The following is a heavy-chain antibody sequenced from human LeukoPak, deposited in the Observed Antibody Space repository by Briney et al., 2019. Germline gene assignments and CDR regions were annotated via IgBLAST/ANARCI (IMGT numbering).Heavy chain of an antibody. CDR2: IYDRGST. J-gene: IGHJ4*02. CDR3: ARGRTFDN. Sequence: PSETLSLTCTVSGGSISSYYWSWVRQPPGKGLEWIGNIYDRGSTKYNPSLKSRVTISVDTSKNQFSLRLSSVTAADTAVYYCARGRTFDNWGQGTLVTVSS. CDR1: GGSISSYY. V-gene: IGHV4-59*01.